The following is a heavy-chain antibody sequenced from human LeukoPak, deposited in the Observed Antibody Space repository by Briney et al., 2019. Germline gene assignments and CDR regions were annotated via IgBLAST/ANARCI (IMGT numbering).Heavy chain of an antibody. V-gene: IGHV4-59*11. Sequence: PSETLSLTCSVSGDSINNHYWNWIRQPPGKGLEWVGYIHYSGGTTYNPSLESRVTISVDRSKKEFSLNLISVTPADTAVYYCARDYDFRVGQWYYAMDVWGQGTTVTVSS. J-gene: IGHJ6*02. CDR3: ARDYDFRVGQWYYAMDV. CDR1: GDSINNHY. D-gene: IGHD3-3*01. CDR2: IHYSGGT.